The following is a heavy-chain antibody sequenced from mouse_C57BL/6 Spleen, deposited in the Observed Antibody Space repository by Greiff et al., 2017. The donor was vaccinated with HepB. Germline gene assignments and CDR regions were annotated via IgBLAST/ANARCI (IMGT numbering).Heavy chain of an antibody. CDR3: ARSFYYYGSSYNYYAMDY. Sequence: QVQLQQSGPELVKPGASVKISCKASGYAFSSSWMNWVKQRPGKGLEWIGRIYPGDGDTNYNGKFKGKATLTADKSSSTAYMQLSSLTSEDSAVYFCARSFYYYGSSYNYYAMDYWGQGTSVTVSS. V-gene: IGHV1-82*01. J-gene: IGHJ4*01. CDR1: GYAFSSSW. D-gene: IGHD1-1*01. CDR2: IYPGDGDT.